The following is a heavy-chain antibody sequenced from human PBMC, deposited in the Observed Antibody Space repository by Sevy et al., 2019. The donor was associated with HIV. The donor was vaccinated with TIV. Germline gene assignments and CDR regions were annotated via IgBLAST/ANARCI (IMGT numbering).Heavy chain of an antibody. CDR3: AREGYSSSWYVVPYGLDV. D-gene: IGHD6-13*01. CDR1: GFTFSSYA. J-gene: IGHJ6*02. Sequence: GGSLRLSCAASGFTFSSYAMHWVRQAPGKGLEWVAVISCDGSNKYYSDSVKGRFTISRDNSKNTLYLQMNSLRAEDTAVYDCAREGYSSSWYVVPYGLDVWGQGTTVTVSS. V-gene: IGHV3-30-3*01. CDR2: ISCDGSNK.